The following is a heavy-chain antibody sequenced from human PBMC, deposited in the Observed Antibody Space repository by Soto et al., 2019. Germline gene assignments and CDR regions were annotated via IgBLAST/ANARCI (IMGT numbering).Heavy chain of an antibody. D-gene: IGHD6-13*01. CDR1: GVSISSSNW. J-gene: IGHJ5*02. CDR3: ARGYSSSWKPYNWFDP. V-gene: IGHV4-4*02. CDR2: IYHSGST. Sequence: PSETLSLTCAVSGVSISSSNWWSWVRQPPGKGLEWIGEIYHSGSTNYNPSLKSRVTISVDKSKNQFSLKLSSVTAADTAVYYCARGYSSSWKPYNWFDPWGQGTLVTVSS.